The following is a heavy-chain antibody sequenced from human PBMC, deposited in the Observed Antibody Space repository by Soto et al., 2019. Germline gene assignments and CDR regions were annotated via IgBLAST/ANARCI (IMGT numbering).Heavy chain of an antibody. Sequence: PSETLSLTCTVSGGSISSGGYYWSWIRQHPGKGLEWIGYIYYSGSTYYNPSLKSRVTIPVDTSKNQFSLKLSSVTAADTAVYYCARGGSSGYYPFDYWGQGTLVTVSS. V-gene: IGHV4-31*03. D-gene: IGHD3-22*01. J-gene: IGHJ4*02. CDR3: ARGGSSGYYPFDY. CDR1: GGSISSGGYY. CDR2: IYYSGST.